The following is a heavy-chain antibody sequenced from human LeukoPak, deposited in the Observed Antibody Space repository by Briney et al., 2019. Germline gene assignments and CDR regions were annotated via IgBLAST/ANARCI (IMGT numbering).Heavy chain of an antibody. CDR1: GYTFTSYG. Sequence: ASVKVSFKASGYTFTSYGISWVRQAPGQGLEWMGWISAYNGNTNYAQKFQGRVTMTTNTSTSTAYMELRSLRSEDTAVYYCARRATQNAFDIWGKGTMVSASS. J-gene: IGHJ3*02. D-gene: IGHD5-12*01. V-gene: IGHV1-18*01. CDR2: ISAYNGNT. CDR3: ARRATQNAFDI.